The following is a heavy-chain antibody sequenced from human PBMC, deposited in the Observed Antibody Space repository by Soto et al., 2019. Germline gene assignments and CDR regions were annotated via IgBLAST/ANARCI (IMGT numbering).Heavy chain of an antibody. Sequence: QVLLQESGPGLVKPSQTLSLTCTVSGGSIRSGGYFWSWIRQHPGKGLEWIGYIFYSGSTFYNPSLQSRVTTSVDTSKNQFSLKLTSVTAADTAVYYCARGDCSGGCCYYFDFWGQGTLVTVSS. CDR2: IFYSGST. J-gene: IGHJ4*02. CDR3: ARGDCSGGCCYYFDF. V-gene: IGHV4-31*02. CDR1: GGSIRSGGYF. D-gene: IGHD2-15*01.